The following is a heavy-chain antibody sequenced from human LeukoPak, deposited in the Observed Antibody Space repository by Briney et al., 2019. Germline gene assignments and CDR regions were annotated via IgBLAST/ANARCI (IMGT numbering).Heavy chain of an antibody. Sequence: GGSLRLSCAASGFTFSSYAMSWVRQAPGKGLESVSAISGSGGSTYYADSVKGRFTISRDNSKNTLYLQMNSLRAEETAVYYCAKVGPMVRGVPHWGQGTLVTVSS. J-gene: IGHJ4*02. CDR1: GFTFSSYA. CDR2: ISGSGGST. V-gene: IGHV3-23*01. CDR3: AKVGPMVRGVPH. D-gene: IGHD3-10*01.